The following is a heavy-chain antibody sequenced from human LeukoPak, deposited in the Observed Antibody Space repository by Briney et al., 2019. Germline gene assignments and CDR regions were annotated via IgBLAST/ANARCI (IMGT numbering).Heavy chain of an antibody. V-gene: IGHV1-69*05. CDR3: ARERPPGDSSNWFLEGYFDI. J-gene: IGHJ4*02. Sequence: GSSVKVSCKASRGTFSSYAITWVRQAPGQGLERMGRIIPIFGTANYAQKFQGGVTITTDESTSTAYMELSTLRSDDTAVYYCARERPPGDSSNWFLEGYFDIWGQGTLVTVSS. CDR2: IIPIFGTA. D-gene: IGHD6-13*01. CDR1: RGTFSSYA.